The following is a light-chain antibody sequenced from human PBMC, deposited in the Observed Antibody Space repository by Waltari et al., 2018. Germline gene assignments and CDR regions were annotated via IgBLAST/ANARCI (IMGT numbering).Light chain of an antibody. Sequence: QSALTQPASVSGSPGQSITIPCTGTSSDVAAYNYVSSYQQHPGKAPKLMIFDVSNRPSGVSNRFSGSKSGNTASLTISGLQAEDEAGYYCSSYISSSTLELFGGGTSLTVL. CDR1: SSDVAAYNY. J-gene: IGLJ2*01. CDR2: DVS. V-gene: IGLV2-14*03. CDR3: SSYISSSTLEL.